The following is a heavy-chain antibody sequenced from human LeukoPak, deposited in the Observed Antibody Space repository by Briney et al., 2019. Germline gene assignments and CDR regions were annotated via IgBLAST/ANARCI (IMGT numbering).Heavy chain of an antibody. CDR2: IYCSGST. CDR1: GGSISSYY. V-gene: IGHV4-59*08. D-gene: IGHD1-26*01. J-gene: IGHJ4*02. Sequence: SETLSLTCTVSGGSISSYYWSWIRQPPGKGLEWIGYIYCSGSTNYNPSLKRRVTISVDTSKNQFSLNLSSVTAADTAVYYCARQVVGAPFDNWGQGTLVTVSS. CDR3: ARQVVGAPFDN.